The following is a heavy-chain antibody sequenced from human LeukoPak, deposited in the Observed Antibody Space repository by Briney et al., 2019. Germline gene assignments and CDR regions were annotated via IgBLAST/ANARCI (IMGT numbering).Heavy chain of an antibody. CDR1: GGTFISYA. CDR3: ASHIAVAGTLDY. V-gene: IGHV1-69*05. CDR2: IIPIFGTA. J-gene: IGHJ4*02. Sequence: SVKVSCKASGGTFISYAISWVRQAPGQGLEWMGGIIPIFGTANYAQKFQGRVTITTDESTSTAYMELSSLRSEDTAVYYCASHIAVAGTLDYWGQGTLVTVSS. D-gene: IGHD6-19*01.